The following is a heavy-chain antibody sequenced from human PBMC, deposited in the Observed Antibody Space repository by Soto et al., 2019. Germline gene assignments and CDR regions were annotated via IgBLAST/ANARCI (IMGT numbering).Heavy chain of an antibody. D-gene: IGHD1-26*01. J-gene: IGHJ6*03. V-gene: IGHV4-31*03. CDR3: ARGILRPNHYMDV. Sequence: QVQLQESGPGLVKPPQTLSLTCIVSGDSISRGGYFWTWIRQHPGKGLEWIGYIYDSGSAFYNPSLQSRVTMSVDTSKNQFSLNLRSVTAADTAVFYCARGILRPNHYMDVWGKGTAVAVSS. CDR1: GDSISRGGYF. CDR2: IYDSGSA.